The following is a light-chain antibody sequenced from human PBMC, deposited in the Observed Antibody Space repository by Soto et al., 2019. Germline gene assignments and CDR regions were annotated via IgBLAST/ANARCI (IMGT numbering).Light chain of an antibody. CDR2: DAS. J-gene: IGKJ5*01. CDR3: QQSYTSRIT. CDR1: QSIKTW. V-gene: IGKV1-5*01. Sequence: GARVTITCRASQSIKTWLAWYQRKPGRAPNLLIYDASSLQSGVPSRFSGSGSGTEFTLTVSSLQPEDFATYYCQQSYTSRITFGLGTRLEIK.